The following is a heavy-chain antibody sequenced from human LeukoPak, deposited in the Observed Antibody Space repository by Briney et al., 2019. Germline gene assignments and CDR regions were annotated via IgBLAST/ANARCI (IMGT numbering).Heavy chain of an antibody. Sequence: PGGSLRLSCAASGFTFRSYAMSWVRQAPGKGLEWVSVISGSGDSTYYADSVKGRFTISRDNFKNTLYLQMTSLRAEDTAVYYCAKAPYSSSWYYFDYWGQGTLVTVSS. CDR3: AKAPYSSSWYYFDY. D-gene: IGHD6-13*01. CDR2: ISGSGDST. J-gene: IGHJ4*02. V-gene: IGHV3-23*01. CDR1: GFTFRSYA.